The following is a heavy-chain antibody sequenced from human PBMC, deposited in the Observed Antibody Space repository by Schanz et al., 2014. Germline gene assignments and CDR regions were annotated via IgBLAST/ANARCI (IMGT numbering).Heavy chain of an antibody. D-gene: IGHD2-2*01. Sequence: QLVESGGGLVKPGGSLRLSCAASGITFSGYSMNWVRQAPGKGLEWVSDISDSGDSTHYADSVKGRFTISRDNAKNSLFLQMNSLSAEDTAVYYCAKVAPAATYLDSWGLGTLVTVSS. CDR2: ISDSGDST. V-gene: IGHV3-21*05. CDR1: GITFSGYS. J-gene: IGHJ4*02. CDR3: AKVAPAATYLDS.